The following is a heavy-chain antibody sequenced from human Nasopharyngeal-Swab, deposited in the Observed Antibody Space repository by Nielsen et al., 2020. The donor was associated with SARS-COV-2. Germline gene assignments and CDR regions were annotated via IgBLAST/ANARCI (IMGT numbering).Heavy chain of an antibody. CDR3: ARDLSSIWTSGLGV. V-gene: IGHV3-72*01. D-gene: IGHD6-13*01. CDR2: SRNKANSYTT. Sequence: GESLKISCAASGFTFSAHYMDWARQAPGKGLEWVGRSRNKANSYTTEYAASVKGRFTISRDDSKNSLYLQMSSLRTEDTALYYCARDLSSIWTSGLGVWGQGTTVIVSS. J-gene: IGHJ6*02. CDR1: GFTFSAHY.